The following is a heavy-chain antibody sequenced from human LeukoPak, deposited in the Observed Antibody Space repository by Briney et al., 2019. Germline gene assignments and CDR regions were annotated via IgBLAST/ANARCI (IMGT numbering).Heavy chain of an antibody. CDR3: ARAAAGLDY. Sequence: GGSLRLSCAASGFTFSNYWMHWVRQASGKGLVWVSHITSDGSTTSYADSVKGRFTISRDNAKNTLYLQMNSLRAEDTAVYYCARAAAGLDYWGQGTLVTVSS. CDR2: ITSDGSTT. CDR1: GFTFSNYW. D-gene: IGHD6-13*01. J-gene: IGHJ4*02. V-gene: IGHV3-74*01.